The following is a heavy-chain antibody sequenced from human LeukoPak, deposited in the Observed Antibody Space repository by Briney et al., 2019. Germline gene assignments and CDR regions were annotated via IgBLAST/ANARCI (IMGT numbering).Heavy chain of an antibody. V-gene: IGHV4-34*06. Sequence: SQTLSLTCAVYGRSFSGFYWGWIRQPPGKGLEWIGEINHSGSTNYNPSLKARVTISVDTSKTQSSLRLDSVTAAAPPCISWGRGGTGQTSHYYMDVWGKGNRVTVSS. CDR1: GRSFSGFY. J-gene: IGHJ6*03. CDR2: INHSGST. D-gene: IGHD3-16*01. CDR3: GRGGTGQTSHYYMDV.